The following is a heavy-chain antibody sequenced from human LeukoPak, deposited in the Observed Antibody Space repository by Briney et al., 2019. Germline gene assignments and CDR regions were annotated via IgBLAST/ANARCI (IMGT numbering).Heavy chain of an antibody. CDR2: IYYSGST. J-gene: IGHJ4*02. D-gene: IGHD1-26*01. CDR1: GCSISSYY. Sequence: KASETLSLTCTVSGCSISSYYWSWIRQPPGKGLEWIGYIYYSGSTNYNPSLKSRVTISVDTSKNQFSLKLSSVPAADTAVYYCARDGRGIVLWGQGTLVTVSS. V-gene: IGHV4-59*01. CDR3: ARDGRGIVL.